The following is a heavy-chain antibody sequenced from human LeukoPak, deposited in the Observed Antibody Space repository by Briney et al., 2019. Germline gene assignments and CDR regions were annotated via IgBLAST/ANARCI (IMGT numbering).Heavy chain of an antibody. CDR1: GRTFSSYA. J-gene: IGHJ5*02. CDR2: IIPIFGTA. V-gene: IGHV1-69*01. Sequence: GSSVKVSCKASGRTFSSYAISWVRQAPGQGLEWMGGIIPIFGTANYAQKFQGRVTITADESTSTAYMELSSLRSEDTAVYYCARSEVRGPHMDNWFDPWGQGTLVTVSS. CDR3: ARSEVRGPHMDNWFDP. D-gene: IGHD3-10*01.